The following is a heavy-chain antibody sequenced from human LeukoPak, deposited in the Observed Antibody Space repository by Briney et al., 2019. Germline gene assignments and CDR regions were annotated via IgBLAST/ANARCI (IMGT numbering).Heavy chain of an antibody. V-gene: IGHV3-7*01. CDR2: IKQDGSEK. J-gene: IGHJ4*02. D-gene: IGHD3-16*02. CDR1: GFTFSSYW. Sequence: PGGSLRLSCAASGFTFSSYWMSWVRQAPGKGLEWVANIKQDGSEKYYVDSVKGRFTISRDNAKNSLYLQMNSLRAEDTAVYYCARERYDYVWGTYRRYFDYWGQGTLVTVSS. CDR3: ARERYDYVWGTYRRYFDY.